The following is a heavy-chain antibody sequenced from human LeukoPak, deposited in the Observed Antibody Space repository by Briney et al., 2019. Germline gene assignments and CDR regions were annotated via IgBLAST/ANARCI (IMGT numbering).Heavy chain of an antibody. Sequence: GGSLRLSCAASGFPFSTYWMSWVRQAPGKRLEWVANIKQDGSEKYYVDSVKGRFTISRDNAKNSLYLQMNSLRAEDTAVYYCATNSGGYCSTTNCYTGRFDYWGQGTLVTVSS. CDR1: GFPFSTYW. J-gene: IGHJ4*02. V-gene: IGHV3-7*01. CDR3: ATNSGGYCSTTNCYTGRFDY. CDR2: IKQDGSEK. D-gene: IGHD2-2*02.